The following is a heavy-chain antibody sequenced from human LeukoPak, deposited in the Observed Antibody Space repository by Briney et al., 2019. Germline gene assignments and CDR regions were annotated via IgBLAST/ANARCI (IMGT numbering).Heavy chain of an antibody. D-gene: IGHD2-15*01. Sequence: ASVKVSCKASGYTFTGYYMYWVRQAPGQGLEWMGWINPNSGGTNYAQKFQGRVTMTRDTSISTAYMELSRLRSDDTAVYYCARDESYCSGGSCYGNWGQGTLVTVSS. CDR1: GYTFTGYY. J-gene: IGHJ4*02. CDR2: INPNSGGT. CDR3: ARDESYCSGGSCYGN. V-gene: IGHV1-2*02.